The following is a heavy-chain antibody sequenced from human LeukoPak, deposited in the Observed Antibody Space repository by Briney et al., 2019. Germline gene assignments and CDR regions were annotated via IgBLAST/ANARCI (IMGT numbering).Heavy chain of an antibody. CDR2: INAGNGNT. CDR3: ARDGFRGSGSYLYNWFDP. Sequence: ASVKVSCNASGYTFTSYAMRWVRQAPGQRLEWMGWINAGNGNTKYSQKFQGRVTITRDTSASTAYMELSSLRSEDTAVYYCARDGFRGSGSYLYNWFDPWGQGTLVTVSS. D-gene: IGHD3-10*01. J-gene: IGHJ5*02. V-gene: IGHV1-3*01. CDR1: GYTFTSYA.